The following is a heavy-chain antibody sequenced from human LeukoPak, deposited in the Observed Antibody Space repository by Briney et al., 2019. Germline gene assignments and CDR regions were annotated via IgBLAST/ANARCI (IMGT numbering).Heavy chain of an antibody. CDR3: ARLPLRSHFDY. J-gene: IGHJ4*02. CDR2: IYYSGTT. Sequence: SETLSLTCTVSGGSISIYYWSWIRQPPGKGLEWIGYIYYSGTTNYNPSLKSRVTISVDRSKNQFSLKLNSVTAADTAVYYCARLPLRSHFDYWGQGTLVTVSS. CDR1: GGSISIYY. V-gene: IGHV4-59*08.